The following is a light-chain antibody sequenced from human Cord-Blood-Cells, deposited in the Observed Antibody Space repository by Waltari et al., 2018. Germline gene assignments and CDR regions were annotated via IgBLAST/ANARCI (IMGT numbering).Light chain of an antibody. CDR3: SSYTSSSTNYV. CDR1: SSDVGGYNY. J-gene: IGLJ1*01. V-gene: IGLV2-14*01. Sequence: QSALTQPASVSGSPGQSITISCTGTSSDVGGYNYVSWYQQHPGKAPKRMIYEVSNRPSGVSNRFSGSKSGNTASLTISGLQAEDEADYYCSSYTSSSTNYVFGTGTKVTVL. CDR2: EVS.